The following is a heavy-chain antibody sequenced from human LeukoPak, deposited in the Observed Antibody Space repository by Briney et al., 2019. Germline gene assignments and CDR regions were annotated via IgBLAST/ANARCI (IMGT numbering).Heavy chain of an antibody. CDR1: GYIFTSYY. J-gene: IGHJ4*02. CDR3: ARTHSSSWSHFDY. CDR2: INPSGGST. Sequence: ASVKVSCKASGYIFTSYYMYWVRQAPGQGLEWMGIINPSGGSTSYAQKFQGRFTMTRDMSTSTVYMELSSLRSEDTAVYYCARTHSSSWSHFDYWGQGTLVTVSS. V-gene: IGHV1-46*01. D-gene: IGHD6-13*01.